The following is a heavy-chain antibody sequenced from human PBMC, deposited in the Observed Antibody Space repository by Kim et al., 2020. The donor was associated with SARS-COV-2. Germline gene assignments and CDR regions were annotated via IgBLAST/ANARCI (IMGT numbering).Heavy chain of an antibody. V-gene: IGHV3-74*01. CDR1: GFTFSIYW. J-gene: IGHJ6*02. D-gene: IGHD3-22*01. CDR2: INTDGSNI. Sequence: GGSLRLSCAASGFTFSIYWMHWARQAPGKGLVWVSRINTDGSNISNADSVKGRFTISRDNAKNTLYLQMNSLRAEDTAVYYCARDRGRYYEDSSGYYRYGMDVWGQGTTVTVSS. CDR3: ARDRGRYYEDSSGYYRYGMDV.